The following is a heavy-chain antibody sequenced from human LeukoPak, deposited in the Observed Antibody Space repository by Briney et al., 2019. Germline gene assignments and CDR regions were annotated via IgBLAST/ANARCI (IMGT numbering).Heavy chain of an antibody. J-gene: IGHJ4*02. Sequence: PGVSLRLSCEASGFTFSSYAMSWVRLAPGKGLEGVSVISGSGDRTYYADSVEGLCTSSRDNSKDVLYLQMNSLRAEDMAVYYYARVGYSGYDYDSWGQGTLVTVSS. CDR1: GFTFSSYA. D-gene: IGHD5-12*01. CDR3: ARVGYSGYDYDS. CDR2: ISGSGDRT. V-gene: IGHV3-23*01.